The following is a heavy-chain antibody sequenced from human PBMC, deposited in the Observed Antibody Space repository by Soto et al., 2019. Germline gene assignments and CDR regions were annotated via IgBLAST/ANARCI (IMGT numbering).Heavy chain of an antibody. CDR3: ARLHRRHDYGDYVDY. J-gene: IGHJ4*02. D-gene: IGHD4-17*01. Sequence: SETLSLTCTVSGGSISSSSYYWGWIRQPPGKGLEWIGSIYYSGSTYYNPSLKSRVTITVDTSKNQFSLKLSSVTAADTAVYYCARLHRRHDYGDYVDYWGQGTLVTVSS. CDR1: GGSISSSSYY. CDR2: IYYSGST. V-gene: IGHV4-39*01.